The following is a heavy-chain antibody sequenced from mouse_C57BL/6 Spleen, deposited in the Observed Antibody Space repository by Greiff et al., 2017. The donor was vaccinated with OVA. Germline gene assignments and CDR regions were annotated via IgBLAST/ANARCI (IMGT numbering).Heavy chain of an antibody. Sequence: QVQLQQSGPGLVQPSQSLSITCTVSGFSLTSYGVHWVRQSPGKGLEWLGVIWRGGSTDYNAAFMSRLSITKDNSKSQVFFKMNSLQADDTAIYYCAKNPLYDGYLYYYAMDYWGQGTSVTVSS. D-gene: IGHD2-3*01. J-gene: IGHJ4*01. CDR2: IWRGGST. CDR3: AKNPLYDGYLYYYAMDY. V-gene: IGHV2-5*01. CDR1: GFSLTSYG.